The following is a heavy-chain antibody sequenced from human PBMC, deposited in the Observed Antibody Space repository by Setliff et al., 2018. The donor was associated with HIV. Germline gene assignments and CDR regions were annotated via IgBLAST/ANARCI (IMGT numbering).Heavy chain of an antibody. CDR1: GDSITSHY. V-gene: IGHV4-4*07. CDR3: ARDQPHGGWFSTSWDYYYMDV. D-gene: IGHD3-10*01. Sequence: PSETLSLTCTVSGDSITSHYWSWIRQPAGKGLEWIGRIYSSGRTTYNPSLRSRFTMALDTSRNEVSLKVSSVTAADAAVYYCARDQPHGGWFSTSWDYYYMDVWGKGTTVTVSS. CDR2: IYSSGRT. J-gene: IGHJ6*03.